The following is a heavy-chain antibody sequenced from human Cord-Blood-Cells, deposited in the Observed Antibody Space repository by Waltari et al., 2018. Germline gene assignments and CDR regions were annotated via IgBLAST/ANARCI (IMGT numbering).Heavy chain of an antibody. CDR3: ARSKDYYGSGSYFDY. Sequence: QVQLVQSGAEVKKPGASVKVSCKASGYTFTGYYMHWVRQAPGQGLEWMEWINPNSGGTNYAQKFQGRVTMTRDTSISTAYMELSRLRSDDTAVYYCARSKDYYGSGSYFDYWGQGTLVTVSS. J-gene: IGHJ4*02. CDR1: GYTFTGYY. V-gene: IGHV1-2*02. CDR2: INPNSGGT. D-gene: IGHD3-10*01.